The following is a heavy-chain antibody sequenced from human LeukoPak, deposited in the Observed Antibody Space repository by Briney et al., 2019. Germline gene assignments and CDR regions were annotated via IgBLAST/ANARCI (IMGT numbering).Heavy chain of an antibody. Sequence: WGSLRLSCVASGFTFSNYWMSWVRQAPGKGLEWVANIKQDGSEQYYVDSVKGRFTVSRDNAKNSLHLQMNSLRAEDTAVYYCATDSPYDYWGQGTLVTVSS. V-gene: IGHV3-7*01. CDR1: GFTFSNYW. CDR3: ATDSPYDY. J-gene: IGHJ4*02. CDR2: IKQDGSEQ. D-gene: IGHD2-15*01.